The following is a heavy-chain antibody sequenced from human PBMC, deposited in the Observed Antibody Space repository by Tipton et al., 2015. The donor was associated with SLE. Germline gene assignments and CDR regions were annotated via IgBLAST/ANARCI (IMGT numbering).Heavy chain of an antibody. J-gene: IGHJ4*02. Sequence: TLSLTCTVSGGSISSYYWSWIRQPPGKGLEWIGEINHSGNTNYNPSLKSRVTISVDTSKNQFSLRLSSVTAADTAVYYCARGPMVQGFWGQGTLVTVSS. CDR3: ARGPMVQGF. CDR1: GGSISSYY. D-gene: IGHD3-10*01. V-gene: IGHV4-34*01. CDR2: INHSGNT.